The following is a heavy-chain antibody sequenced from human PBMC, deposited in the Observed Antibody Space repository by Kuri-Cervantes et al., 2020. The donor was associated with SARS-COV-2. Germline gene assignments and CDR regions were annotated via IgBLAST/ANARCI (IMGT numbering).Heavy chain of an antibody. D-gene: IGHD3-3*01. Sequence: GESLKISCAVSGITFSDQYMSWIRQAPGKGLEWVSYITSRGTTIYYADSVKGRFTIPRDNAKNSLYLQMNGLRAEDTAVYYCARHAGLGPYYDFWSGYSFVGAFDIWGQGTMVTVSS. CDR2: ITSRGTTI. J-gene: IGHJ3*02. V-gene: IGHV3-11*01. CDR3: ARHAGLGPYYDFWSGYSFVGAFDI. CDR1: GITFSDQY.